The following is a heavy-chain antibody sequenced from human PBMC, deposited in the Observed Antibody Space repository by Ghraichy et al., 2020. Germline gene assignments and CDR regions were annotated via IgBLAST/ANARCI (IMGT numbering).Heavy chain of an antibody. CDR1: GFTFSSYG. CDR2: ISYDGSNK. CDR3: AKDRSPILFVVVPAVDIEFDP. D-gene: IGHD2-2*01. Sequence: GGSLRLSCAASGFTFSSYGMHWVRQAPGKGLEWVAVISYDGSNKYYADSVKGRFTISRDNSKNTLYLQMNSLRAEDTAVYYCAKDRSPILFVVVPAVDIEFDPWGQGTLVTVSS. J-gene: IGHJ5*02. V-gene: IGHV3-30*18.